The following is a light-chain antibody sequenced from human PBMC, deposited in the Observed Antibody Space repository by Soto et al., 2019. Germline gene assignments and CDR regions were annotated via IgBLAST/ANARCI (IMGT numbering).Light chain of an antibody. V-gene: IGLV2-14*01. CDR3: SSYTSSSTRV. CDR2: EVS. CDR1: SSDVGGYNY. J-gene: IGLJ1*01. Sequence: QSALTQPASVSGSPGQSITISCTGTSSDVGGYNYVSWYQQHPGKAPKVMIYEVSHRPSGDSNRFSGSKSGNTASLTISGLQAEDEADYYFSSYTSSSTRVFGTGTTLTVL.